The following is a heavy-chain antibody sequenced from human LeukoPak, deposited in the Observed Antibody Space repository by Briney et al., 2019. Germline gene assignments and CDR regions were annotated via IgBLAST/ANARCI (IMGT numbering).Heavy chain of an antibody. V-gene: IGHV1-8*01. CDR2: MNPNSGNT. CDR1: GYTFTSYD. Sequence: ASVKVSCKASGYTFTSYDINWVRQATGQGLEWMGWMNPNSGNTGYAQKFQGRVTMTTDTSTSTAYMELSSLGSEDTAVYYCARASIAARLFDYWGQGTLVTVSS. D-gene: IGHD6-6*01. J-gene: IGHJ4*02. CDR3: ARASIAARLFDY.